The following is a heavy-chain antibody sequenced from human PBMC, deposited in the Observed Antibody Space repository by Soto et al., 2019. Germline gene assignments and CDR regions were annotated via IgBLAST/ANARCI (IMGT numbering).Heavy chain of an antibody. Sequence: SVTMSLACSVGGGSISSSRYYWGWIRQPPGKGLEWIGSIYYSGSTYYNPSLKSRVTISVDTSKNQSSLKLSSVTAADTAVYYCARFAVVVAATFDYWGQGTLVTVSS. V-gene: IGHV4-39*01. J-gene: IGHJ4*02. CDR1: GGSISSSRYY. CDR2: IYYSGST. D-gene: IGHD2-15*01. CDR3: ARFAVVVAATFDY.